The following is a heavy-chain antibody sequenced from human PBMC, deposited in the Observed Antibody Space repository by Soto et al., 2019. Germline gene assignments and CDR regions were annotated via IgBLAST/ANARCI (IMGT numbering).Heavy chain of an antibody. D-gene: IGHD4-17*01. Sequence: PGGSLRLSCAASGFTFSSYGMHWVRQAPGKGLEWVAVIWYDGSNKYYADSVKGRFTISRDNSKNTLYLQMNSLRAEDTAVYYCARDNHLVDGVTTLGYYYYGMDVWGQGTTVTVSS. CDR1: GFTFSSYG. V-gene: IGHV3-33*01. CDR3: ARDNHLVDGVTTLGYYYYGMDV. CDR2: IWYDGSNK. J-gene: IGHJ6*02.